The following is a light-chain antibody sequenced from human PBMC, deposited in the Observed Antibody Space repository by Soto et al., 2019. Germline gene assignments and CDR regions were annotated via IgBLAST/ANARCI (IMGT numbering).Light chain of an antibody. CDR2: HAS. Sequence: DTQMTQPPSTLPASVGDRVTIPCRASQSISNWLAWYQQKPGTAPKVMIYHASNLQSGVPSRFSGSGSGTEFTLTISSLQPEDFATYYCLQHNTYPRTLGQGTKVDI. J-gene: IGKJ1*01. CDR3: LQHNTYPRT. CDR1: QSISNW. V-gene: IGKV1-5*01.